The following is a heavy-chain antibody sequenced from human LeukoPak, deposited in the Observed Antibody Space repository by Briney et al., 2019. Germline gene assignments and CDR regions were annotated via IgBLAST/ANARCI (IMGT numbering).Heavy chain of an antibody. J-gene: IGHJ3*02. CDR1: GFTISSNY. CDR2: IYSGGST. Sequence: PGGSLRLSCAASGFTISSNYISWVRQAPEEGLELVSVIYSGGSTYYADSVKGRFTISRDKAKSSLYMQMNSLRAEDTALYYCARALRGYCSSTSCLDDAFDIWGQGTMVTVSS. D-gene: IGHD2-2*01. CDR3: ARALRGYCSSTSCLDDAFDI. V-gene: IGHV3-53*01.